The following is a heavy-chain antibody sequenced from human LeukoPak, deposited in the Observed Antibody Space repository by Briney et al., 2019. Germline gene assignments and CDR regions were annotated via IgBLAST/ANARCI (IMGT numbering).Heavy chain of an antibody. CDR1: GGSISSYY. Sequence: SETLSLTCTVSGGSISSYYWSWIRQPPGKGLEWIGYIYYSGSTNYNPSLKSRVTISVDTSKNQFSLKLSSVTAADTAVYYCARRTRIAAAPFDYWGQGTLVTVSS. CDR3: ARRTRIAAAPFDY. V-gene: IGHV4-59*08. D-gene: IGHD6-13*01. CDR2: IYYSGST. J-gene: IGHJ4*02.